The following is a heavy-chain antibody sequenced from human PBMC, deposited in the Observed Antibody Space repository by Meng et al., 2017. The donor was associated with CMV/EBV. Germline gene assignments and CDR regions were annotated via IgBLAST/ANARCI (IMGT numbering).Heavy chain of an antibody. CDR3: ARVMGPNRTPYYFDY. Sequence: AQLQDAGPGVVKPSQTLSLTCTVSGGSISSGDYYWSWIRQPPGKGLEWIGYIYYSGSTYYNPSLKSRVTISVDTSKNQFSLKLSSVTAADTAVYYCARVMGPNRTPYYFDYWGQGTLVTVSS. J-gene: IGHJ4*02. CDR1: GGSISSGDYY. CDR2: IYYSGST. D-gene: IGHD1-14*01. V-gene: IGHV4-30-4*08.